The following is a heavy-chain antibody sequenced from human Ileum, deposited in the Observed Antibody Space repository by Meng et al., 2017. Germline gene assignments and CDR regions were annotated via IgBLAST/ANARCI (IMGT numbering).Heavy chain of an antibody. V-gene: IGHV4-61*01. J-gene: IGHJ3*02. CDR2: IYYSGST. CDR3: ARGPQGPRLSI. Sequence: QGALQGSGPGLVEPSETLSLTCPVSGGCVSSGSYYWGWIRQPPGKGLEWIGYIYYSGSTNYNPSLKSRVTISVDTSKNQFSLKLSSVTAADTAMYYCARGPQGPRLSIWGQGTMVTVSS. CDR1: GGCVSSGSYY.